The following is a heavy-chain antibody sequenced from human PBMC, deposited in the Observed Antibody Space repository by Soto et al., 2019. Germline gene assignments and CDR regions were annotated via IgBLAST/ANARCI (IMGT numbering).Heavy chain of an antibody. D-gene: IGHD6-13*01. V-gene: IGHV1-69*01. CDR2: IIPIFGTA. Sequence: QVQLVQSGAEVKKPGSSVKVSCKASGGTFSSYAISWVRQAPGQGLEWMGGIIPIFGTANYAQKFQGRLTITADESTSTAYTELSSLGSGDTAVYYCARAGQQLTMGWFDPWGQGTLVTVSS. CDR3: ARAGQQLTMGWFDP. J-gene: IGHJ5*02. CDR1: GGTFSSYA.